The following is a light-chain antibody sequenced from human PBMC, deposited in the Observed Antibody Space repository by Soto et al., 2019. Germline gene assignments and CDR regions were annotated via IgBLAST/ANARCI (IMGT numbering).Light chain of an antibody. V-gene: IGKV3-11*01. CDR2: DAS. CDR3: QQYNNWPKLT. J-gene: IGKJ4*01. CDR1: QSVSSY. Sequence: EMVLTQSPGTLSLSPGERATLSCRASQSVSSYLAWYQQKPGQAPRLLIYDASNRATGIPARFSGDGSGTDFTLTISRLEPEDYAVYYCQQYNNWPKLTFGGGTKVDIK.